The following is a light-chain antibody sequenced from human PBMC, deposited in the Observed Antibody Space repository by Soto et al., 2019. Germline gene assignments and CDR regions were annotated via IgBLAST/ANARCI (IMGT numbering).Light chain of an antibody. J-gene: IGKJ1*01. V-gene: IGKV1-5*03. CDR1: QTISSW. Sequence: DIQMTQSPSTLSGSLGDRGTITCRASQTISSWLAWYQQKPGKAPKLLIYKASSLESGVPSRFSGSGSGTEFTLTISSLQPDDFATYYCQHYNSYSEAFGQGTKVDI. CDR3: QHYNSYSEA. CDR2: KAS.